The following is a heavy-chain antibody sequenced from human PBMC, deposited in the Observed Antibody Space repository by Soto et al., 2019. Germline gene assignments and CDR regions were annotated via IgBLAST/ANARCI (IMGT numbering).Heavy chain of an antibody. J-gene: IGHJ2*01. CDR3: ARDPLWGTAMVLWYFDL. Sequence: GGSLRLSCAASGLTFSSYAMRWVRQATGKGLEWVAVISYDGSNKYYADSVKGRFTISRDNSKNTLYLQMNSLRAEDTAVYYCARDPLWGTAMVLWYFDLWGRGTLVTVS. CDR1: GLTFSSYA. CDR2: ISYDGSNK. V-gene: IGHV3-30*04. D-gene: IGHD5-18*01.